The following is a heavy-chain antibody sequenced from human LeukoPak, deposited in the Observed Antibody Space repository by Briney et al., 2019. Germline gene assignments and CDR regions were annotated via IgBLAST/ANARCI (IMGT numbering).Heavy chain of an antibody. CDR1: GFTFDDYA. CDR3: AKVGCSSTSCYFPYYFDY. D-gene: IGHD2-2*01. V-gene: IGHV3-9*01. CDR2: ISWNSGSI. Sequence: PGGSLRLSYAASGFTFDDYAMHWVRQAPGKGLEWVSGISWNSGSIGYADSVKGRFTISRDNAKNSLYLQMNSLRAEDTALYYCAKVGCSSTSCYFPYYFDYWGQGTLVTVSS. J-gene: IGHJ4*02.